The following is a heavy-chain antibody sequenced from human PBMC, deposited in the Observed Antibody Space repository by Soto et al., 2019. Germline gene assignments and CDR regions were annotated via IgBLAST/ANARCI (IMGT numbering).Heavy chain of an antibody. J-gene: IGHJ5*02. V-gene: IGHV4-59*01. CDR3: ARVLAVAGNNWFDP. CDR2: MYDSGST. Sequence: PSETLSLTCTVSGFSISSYYWTWIRQPPGKGLEWIGYMYDSGSTKYNPSLKSRVTISVDTSKKQFSLKLTSVTAADTAVYYCARVLAVAGNNWFDPWGQGTLVTVSS. CDR1: GFSISSYY. D-gene: IGHD6-19*01.